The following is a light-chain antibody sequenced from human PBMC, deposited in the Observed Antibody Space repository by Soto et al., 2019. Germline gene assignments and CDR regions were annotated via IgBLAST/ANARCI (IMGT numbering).Light chain of an antibody. CDR1: QSVSRY. Sequence: EIVLTQSPATLSLSPWERATLSCMASQSVSRYLAWYQQKPGQAPRLLIYDASNRATGIPARFSGSGSGTDFTLTINSLEPEDFAVYYCQQRSNWPPTFGGGTKVDIK. CDR3: QQRSNWPPT. CDR2: DAS. V-gene: IGKV3-11*01. J-gene: IGKJ4*01.